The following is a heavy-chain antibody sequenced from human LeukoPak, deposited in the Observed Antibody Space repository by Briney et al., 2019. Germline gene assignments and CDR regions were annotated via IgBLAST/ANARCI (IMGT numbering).Heavy chain of an antibody. J-gene: IGHJ4*02. CDR3: AKLGGATPYFDY. D-gene: IGHD1-26*01. CDR2: ISGSGGST. V-gene: IGHV3-23*01. CDR1: GFTVSSNY. Sequence: GGSLRLSCAASGFTVSSNYMSWVRQAPGKGLEWVSAISGSGGSTYYADSVKGRFTISRDNSKNTLYLQMNSLRAEDTAVYYCAKLGGATPYFDYWGQGTLVTVSS.